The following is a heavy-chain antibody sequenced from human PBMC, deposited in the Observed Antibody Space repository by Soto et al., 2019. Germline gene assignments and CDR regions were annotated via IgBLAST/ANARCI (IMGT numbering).Heavy chain of an antibody. CDR1: GFTFGNYW. CDR3: ARGGLEPFDN. CDR2: ISDYGRI. J-gene: IGHJ4*02. D-gene: IGHD1-1*01. Sequence: PGGSLRLSCAASGFTFGNYWMHWVRQAPGKGLVWVSRISDYGRINYADSVKDRFIISRDDARSKLYLQLNDLRVEDTATYYCARGGLEPFDNWGQGALVTVSS. V-gene: IGHV3-74*01.